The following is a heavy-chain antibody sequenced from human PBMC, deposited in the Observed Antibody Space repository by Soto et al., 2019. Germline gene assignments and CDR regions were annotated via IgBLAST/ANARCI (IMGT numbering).Heavy chain of an antibody. V-gene: IGHV4-31*03. CDR1: GGSISSGGYY. CDR3: ARSGYSYGPNPLLY. Sequence: PSETLSPTCTVSGGSISSGGYYWSWIRQHPGKGLEWIGYIYYSGSTYYNPSLKSRVTISVDTSKNQFSLKLSSVTAADTAVYYCARSGYSYGPNPLLYWGQGTLVTVSS. J-gene: IGHJ4*02. CDR2: IYYSGST. D-gene: IGHD5-18*01.